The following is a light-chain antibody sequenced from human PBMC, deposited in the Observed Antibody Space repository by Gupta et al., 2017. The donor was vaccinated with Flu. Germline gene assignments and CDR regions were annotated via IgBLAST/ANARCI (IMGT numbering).Light chain of an antibody. CDR1: ERVSSD. CDR3: QQYNTWPFA. Sequence: ELVMTLSPAILSLSPGERATLSCRASERVSSDLAWYRQKPGQAPRLLIYGASTRAAGIPARFSGSRSGTDFTLTISSLQSEDSAVYYCQQYNTWPFAFGQGTKVEIK. CDR2: GAS. V-gene: IGKV3-15*01. J-gene: IGKJ1*01.